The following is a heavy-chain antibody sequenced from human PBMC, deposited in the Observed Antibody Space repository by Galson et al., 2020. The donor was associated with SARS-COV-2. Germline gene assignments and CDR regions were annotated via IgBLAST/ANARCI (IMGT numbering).Heavy chain of an antibody. V-gene: IGHV3-43*01. CDR2: ISWDGGST. D-gene: IGHD2-2*02. Sequence: GESLKISCAASGFTFDDYTMHWVRQAPGKGLEWVSLISWDGGSTYYADSVKGRFTISRDNSKNSLYLQMNSLRTEDTALYYCAKFSLGYCSSTSCYTDFDYWGQGTLVTVSS. CDR3: AKFSLGYCSSTSCYTDFDY. J-gene: IGHJ4*02. CDR1: GFTFDDYT.